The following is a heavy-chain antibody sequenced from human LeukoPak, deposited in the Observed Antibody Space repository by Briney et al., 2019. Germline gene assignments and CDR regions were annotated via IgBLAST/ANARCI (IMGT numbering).Heavy chain of an antibody. J-gene: IGHJ4*02. CDR2: IYTSGST. V-gene: IGHV4-4*07. D-gene: IGHD4-17*01. Sequence: GSLRLSCAASGFTFSNYWMNWVRQAPGKGLEWNGRIYTSGSTNYNPSLKSRVTMSVDTSKNQFSLKLSSVTAADTAVYYCARVWRGDYENYFDYWGQGTLVTVSS. CDR1: GFTFSNYW. CDR3: ARVWRGDYENYFDY.